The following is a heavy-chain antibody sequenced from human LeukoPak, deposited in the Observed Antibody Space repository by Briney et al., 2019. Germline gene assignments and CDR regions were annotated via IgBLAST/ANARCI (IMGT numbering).Heavy chain of an antibody. D-gene: IGHD6-13*01. Sequence: QPGGSLRLSCAASGFTFSSYEMNWVRQAPGKGLEWVSYISSSGSTIYYADSVKGRFTISRDNAKNSLYLQMNSLRAEDTAVYFCATKLPGTSHFASWGQGTLVTVSS. CDR2: ISSSGSTI. CDR1: GFTFSSYE. J-gene: IGHJ4*02. V-gene: IGHV3-48*03. CDR3: ATKLPGTSHFAS.